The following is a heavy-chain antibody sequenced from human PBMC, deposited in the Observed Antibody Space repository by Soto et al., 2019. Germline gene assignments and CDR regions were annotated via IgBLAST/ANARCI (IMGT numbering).Heavy chain of an antibody. J-gene: IGHJ3*02. CDR2: IIPILGIA. V-gene: IGHV1-69*02. Sequence: QVQLVQSGAEVKKPGSSVKVSCKASGGTFSSYTISWVRQAPGQGLEWMGMIIPILGIANYSQKFQGRVTITADKSTSTAYMELSSLRSEDTAVYYCARVRDSYYDILTGYQHVDDAFDIWGQGTMVTVSS. CDR1: GGTFSSYT. D-gene: IGHD3-9*01. CDR3: ARVRDSYYDILTGYQHVDDAFDI.